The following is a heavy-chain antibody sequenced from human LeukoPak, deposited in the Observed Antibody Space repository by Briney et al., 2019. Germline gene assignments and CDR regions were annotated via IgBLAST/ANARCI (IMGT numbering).Heavy chain of an antibody. V-gene: IGHV4-59*08. CDR2: IYYSGST. CDR3: ARRVVRGPYNWFDP. D-gene: IGHD3-10*01. Sequence: SETLSLTCTVSGGSISSYYWSWIRQPPGKGLEWIGYIYYSGSTNYNPSLKIRVTISVDTSKNQFSLKLSSVTAADTAVYYCARRVVRGPYNWFDPWGQGTLVTVSS. J-gene: IGHJ5*02. CDR1: GGSISSYY.